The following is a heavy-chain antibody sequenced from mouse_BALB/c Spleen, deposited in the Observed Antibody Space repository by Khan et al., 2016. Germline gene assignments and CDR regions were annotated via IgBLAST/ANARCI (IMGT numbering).Heavy chain of an antibody. D-gene: IGHD1-1*01. CDR1: GYTFTNYG. Sequence: QIQLVQSGPELKKPGETVKISCKASGYTFTNYGMNWVKQAPGKGLKWMGWINTNTGEPTYAEEFKGRFAFSLETSASTAYLQINNLKNEDTATYGGAEDYYGSNWFAYWGQGTLVTVSA. J-gene: IGHJ3*01. V-gene: IGHV9-3*02. CDR3: AEDYYGSNWFAY. CDR2: INTNTGEP.